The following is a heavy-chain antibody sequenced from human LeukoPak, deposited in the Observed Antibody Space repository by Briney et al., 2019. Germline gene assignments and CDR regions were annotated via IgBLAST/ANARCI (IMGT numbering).Heavy chain of an antibody. J-gene: IGHJ6*03. CDR1: GFTFSSYS. CDR2: ISSSSSYI. D-gene: IGHD2-8*01. CDR3: ARDTGVLMVYAIYYYMDV. Sequence: GGSLRLSCAASGFTFSSYSMNWVRQAPGKGLEWVSSISSSSSYIYYADSVKGRFTISRDNAKNSLYLQMNSLRAEDTAVYYCARDTGVLMVYAIYYYMDVWGKGTTVTVSS. V-gene: IGHV3-21*01.